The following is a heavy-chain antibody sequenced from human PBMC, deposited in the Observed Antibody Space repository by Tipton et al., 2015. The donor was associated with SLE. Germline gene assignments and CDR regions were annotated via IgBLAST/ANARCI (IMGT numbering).Heavy chain of an antibody. V-gene: IGHV4-59*11. D-gene: IGHD1-7*01. CDR3: ARMPPGGWNYYFDY. J-gene: IGHJ4*02. CDR2: ISYSGYT. CDR1: GGSISRHH. Sequence: TLSLTCTVSGGSISRHHWSWIRQPPGKGLEWIGWISYSGYTNFNPSLKSRVTISIDRSGSQFSLSLTSVTAADTAVYYCARMPPGGWNYYFDYWGQGTPVTVSS.